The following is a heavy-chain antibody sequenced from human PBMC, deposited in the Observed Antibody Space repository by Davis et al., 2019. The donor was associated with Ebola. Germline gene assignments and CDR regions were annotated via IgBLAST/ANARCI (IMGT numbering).Heavy chain of an antibody. J-gene: IGHJ4*02. CDR3: ARDVAVAGTVDY. V-gene: IGHV3-21*01. D-gene: IGHD6-19*01. CDR1: GFTFSSYS. Sequence: GGSLRLSCAASGFTFSSYSMNWVRQAPGKGLEWVSSISSSSSYIYYADSVKGRFTISRDNAKNSLYLQMTSLRAEDTAVYYCARDVAVAGTVDYWGQGTLVTVSS. CDR2: ISSSSSYI.